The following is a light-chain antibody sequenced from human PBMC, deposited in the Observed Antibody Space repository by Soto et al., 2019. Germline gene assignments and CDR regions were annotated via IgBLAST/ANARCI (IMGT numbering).Light chain of an antibody. J-gene: IGKJ1*01. V-gene: IGKV1-5*01. CDR2: EAS. Sequence: DIHMTQSPATLSASVGDRVAITCRATQSVSIWLAWYQQKPGNAPRLLIYEASRLKRGVPSRFSGSGSGTEFTLTISSLQPDDFATYNWQQYSNDPWMFGQGPKVEIK. CDR1: QSVSIW. CDR3: QQYSNDPWM.